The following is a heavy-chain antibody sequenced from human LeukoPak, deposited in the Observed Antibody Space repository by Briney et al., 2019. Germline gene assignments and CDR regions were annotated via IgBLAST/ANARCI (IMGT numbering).Heavy chain of an antibody. J-gene: IGHJ4*02. V-gene: IGHV3-48*03. D-gene: IGHD6-19*01. CDR2: VSGSGSKI. CDR3: ATKVPGTSHFSS. CDR1: GFTFNNFE. Sequence: GGSLRLSCAASGFTFNNFEMSWVRQAPGKGLEWISYVSGSGSKIHYGDSVKGRFTISRDNAKSSVYLQMDSLRAEDTALYYCATKVPGTSHFSSWGQGALVTVSS.